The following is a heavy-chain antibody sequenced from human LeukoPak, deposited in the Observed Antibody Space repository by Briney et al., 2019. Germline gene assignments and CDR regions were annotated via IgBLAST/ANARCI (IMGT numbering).Heavy chain of an antibody. CDR2: IIPIFGTA. D-gene: IGHD6-13*01. CDR3: AFPSIAAAGLWY. Sequence: GASVKVSCKASGGTFSSYAISWVRQAPGQGLEWMGGIIPIFGTANYAQKFQGRVTITTDESTSTAYMELSSLRSEDTAVYYCAFPSIAAAGLWYWGQGTLVTVSS. V-gene: IGHV1-69*05. J-gene: IGHJ4*02. CDR1: GGTFSSYA.